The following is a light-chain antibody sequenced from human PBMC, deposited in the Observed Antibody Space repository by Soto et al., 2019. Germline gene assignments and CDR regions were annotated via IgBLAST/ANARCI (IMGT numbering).Light chain of an antibody. CDR2: EVS. J-gene: IGLJ1*01. CDR1: SADVGAYDY. Sequence: QSVLTQPASVSGSPRQSIAISCTGTSADVGAYDYGSWYQHHPDKARILMIYEVSNRPSGVSDRFSGSKSVYTATLTISGLQAEDEADYYCASHTTSDTRVFGTGTKLTVL. CDR3: ASHTTSDTRV. V-gene: IGLV2-14*01.